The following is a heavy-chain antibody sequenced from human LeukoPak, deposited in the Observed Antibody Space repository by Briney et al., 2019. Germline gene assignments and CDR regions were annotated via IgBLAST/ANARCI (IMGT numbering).Heavy chain of an antibody. CDR3: ASGVRAGDYYYYYMDV. CDR1: GFTFSSYW. CDR2: IKQDGSEK. J-gene: IGHJ6*03. V-gene: IGHV3-7*01. Sequence: QPGGSLRLSCAASGFTFSSYWMSWVRQAPGKGLEWVANIKQDGSEKYYVDSVKGRFTISRDNAKNSLYLQMNSLRAEDTAVYYCASGVRAGDYYYYYMDVWGKGTTVTISS. D-gene: IGHD3-10*01.